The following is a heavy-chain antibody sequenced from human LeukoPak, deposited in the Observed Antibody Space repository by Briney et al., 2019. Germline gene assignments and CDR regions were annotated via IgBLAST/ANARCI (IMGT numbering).Heavy chain of an antibody. J-gene: IGHJ5*02. D-gene: IGHD3-22*01. CDR3: ARTFHYYDSSGYYA. V-gene: IGHV1-2*02. CDR2: INPNSGGT. Sequence: ASVKVSCKASGYTFTGYYMHWVRQAPGQGLEWMGWINPNSGGTNYAQKFQGRVTMTRDTSISTAYLELSRLRSDDTAVYHCARTFHYYDSSGYYAWGQGTLVTVSS. CDR1: GYTFTGYY.